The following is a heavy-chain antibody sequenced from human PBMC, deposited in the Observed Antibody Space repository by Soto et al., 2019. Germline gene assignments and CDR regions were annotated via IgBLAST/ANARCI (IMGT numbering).Heavy chain of an antibody. D-gene: IGHD3-16*01. Sequence: QVQLVQSGAEVRKPGASVKVSCKASGYTFTTYGISWVRQPPGQGLEWMGWISGYNGHTKYAQKFQGRVTMTTDTSTSTVYMDLRSLRSDDTAVYYCAGEGEMPYYYYGLDVWGQGTTVTVSS. V-gene: IGHV1-18*01. CDR2: ISGYNGHT. CDR3: AGEGEMPYYYYGLDV. CDR1: GYTFTTYG. J-gene: IGHJ6*02.